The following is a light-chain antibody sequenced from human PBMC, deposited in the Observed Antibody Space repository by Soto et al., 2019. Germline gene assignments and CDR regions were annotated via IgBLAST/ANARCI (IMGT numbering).Light chain of an antibody. CDR1: SSDVGGDNH. CDR2: EVS. J-gene: IGLJ2*01. CDR3: SSPAGSNNVL. V-gene: IGLV2-8*01. Sequence: QSALTQPPSASGSHGQSVTISCTGTSSDVGGDNHVSWYQQHPGKAPKLMIYEVSKRPSGVPDRFSGSKSGNTASLTVSGLQAEDEADYYCSSPAGSNNVLFGGGTQLTVL.